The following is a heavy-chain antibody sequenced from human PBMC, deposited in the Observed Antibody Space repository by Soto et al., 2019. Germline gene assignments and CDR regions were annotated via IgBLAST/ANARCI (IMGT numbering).Heavy chain of an antibody. CDR1: GFTFSSYV. CDR3: ARADIAARGYAAFDI. D-gene: IGHD2-15*01. J-gene: IGHJ3*02. CDR2: IIAVGGST. V-gene: IGHV3-23*01. Sequence: GVSLRLSCAASGFTFSSYVMSWVRQAPGKGLEWVSSIIAVGGSTEYYTDPVKGRFTISRDNAKNTLYLQMNSLRAEDTAVYYCARADIAARGYAAFDIWGQGKMVTVSS.